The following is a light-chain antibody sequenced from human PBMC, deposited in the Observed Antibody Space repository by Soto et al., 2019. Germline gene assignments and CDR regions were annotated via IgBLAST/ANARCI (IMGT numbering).Light chain of an antibody. J-gene: IGLJ2*01. CDR2: EVS. V-gene: IGLV2-14*01. CDR3: SSYTSSSTVV. Sequence: QSALTQPASVSGSPGQSITISCTGTSSDVGYYNYVSWYQQYPGKAPKLMIYEVSNRPSGVSNRFSGSKSGNTASLTISGLQSEDEADYYCSSYTSSSTVVFGGGTKVTVL. CDR1: SSDVGYYNY.